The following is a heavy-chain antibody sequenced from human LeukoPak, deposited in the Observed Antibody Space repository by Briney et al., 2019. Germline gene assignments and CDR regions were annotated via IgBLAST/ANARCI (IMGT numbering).Heavy chain of an antibody. CDR1: GGSFSGYY. V-gene: IGHV4-34*01. D-gene: IGHD3-10*01. Sequence: PSETLSLTCAVYGGSFSGYYWTWIRQPPGKGREWRGEINQSGSTDYNPSLKSRVTILVDTSNNQFSLKLTSVPAAETAVYYCARGLRFFRYYASGSYYIDFWGPGNLVTVSS. J-gene: IGHJ4*02. CDR3: ARGLRFFRYYASGSYYIDF. CDR2: INQSGST.